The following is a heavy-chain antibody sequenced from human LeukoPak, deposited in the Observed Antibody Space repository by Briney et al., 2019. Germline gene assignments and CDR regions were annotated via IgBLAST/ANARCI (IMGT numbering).Heavy chain of an antibody. J-gene: IGHJ6*03. V-gene: IGHV3-11*04. CDR3: ARVKCTRASCRYYYYYYYMDF. CDR2: ISSSGSTI. Sequence: GGSLRLSCAASGSTFSDYYMSWIRQAPGKGLEWVSYISSSGSTIYYADSVKGRLTISRDNAKNSLYLQMNSLRAEDTAVYYCARVKCTRASCRYYYYYYYMDFWGKGTTVTVSS. D-gene: IGHD2-2*01. CDR1: GSTFSDYY.